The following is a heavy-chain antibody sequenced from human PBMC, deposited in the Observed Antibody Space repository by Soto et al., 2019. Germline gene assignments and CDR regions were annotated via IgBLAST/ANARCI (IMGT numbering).Heavy chain of an antibody. Sequence: PGGSLRLSCAASGFTFSSYWMHWVRQVPGEGLVWVSRVNSDGSRTSYADSVKGRFTISRDNAKNTLHLQMNSLRAEDTAVYYCARAEPPSPGTIDYWGQGTLVTVSS. CDR3: ARAEPPSPGTIDY. D-gene: IGHD1-1*01. CDR2: VNSDGSRT. V-gene: IGHV3-74*01. CDR1: GFTFSSYW. J-gene: IGHJ4*02.